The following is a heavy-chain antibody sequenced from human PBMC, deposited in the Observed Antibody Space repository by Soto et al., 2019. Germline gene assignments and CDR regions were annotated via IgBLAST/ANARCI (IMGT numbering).Heavy chain of an antibody. CDR2: IWYDGSNK. Sequence: QVQLVESGGGVVQPGRSLRLSCAASGFTFSTYGMHWVRQAPGKGLEWVAVIWYDGSNKYFADSVKGRFTISRDTSKNTLYLRMNSLRAEDTAVYYCARGSILTGYYRAGFDYWGQGTLVTVSS. V-gene: IGHV3-33*01. CDR3: ARGSILTGYYRAGFDY. CDR1: GFTFSTYG. D-gene: IGHD3-9*01. J-gene: IGHJ4*02.